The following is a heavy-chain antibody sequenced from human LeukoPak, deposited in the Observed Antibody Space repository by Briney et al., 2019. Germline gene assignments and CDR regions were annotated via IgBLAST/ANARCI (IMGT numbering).Heavy chain of an antibody. Sequence: ASVKVSCKVSGYTLTELSMHWVRQAPGKGLEWMGGFDPEDGKTIYAQKLQGRVTMTTDTSTSTAYMELRSLRSDDTAVYYCARVKSGLVRSLGAFDIWGQGTMVTVSS. CDR3: ARVKSGLVRSLGAFDI. D-gene: IGHD6-19*01. CDR1: GYTLTELS. CDR2: FDPEDGKT. V-gene: IGHV1-24*01. J-gene: IGHJ3*02.